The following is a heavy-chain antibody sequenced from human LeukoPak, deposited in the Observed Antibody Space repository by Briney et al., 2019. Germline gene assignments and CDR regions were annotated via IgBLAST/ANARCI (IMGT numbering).Heavy chain of an antibody. CDR1: GFTFSSYA. CDR2: ISYDGSNK. D-gene: IGHD5-18*01. CDR3: ARGRGYSYGYPLGY. J-gene: IGHJ4*02. Sequence: GGSLRLSCAASGFTFSSYAMHWVRQAPGKGLEWVAVISYDGSNKYYADSVKGRFTISRDNSKNTLYLQMNSLRAEDTAVYYCARGRGYSYGYPLGYWGQGTLVTVSS. V-gene: IGHV3-30-3*01.